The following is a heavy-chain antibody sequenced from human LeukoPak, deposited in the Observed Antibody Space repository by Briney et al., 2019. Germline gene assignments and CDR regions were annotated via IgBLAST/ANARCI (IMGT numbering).Heavy chain of an antibody. J-gene: IGHJ4*02. Sequence: SETLSLTCAVYGGSLSGYYWGWIRQPPGNGLEWIGAINHSGSTNYNPSLKSRVTISVDTSKNQFSLKLSSVTAADTAVYYCARDCSSTSCYSESDYWGQGTLVTVSS. CDR3: ARDCSSTSCYSESDY. CDR1: GGSLSGYY. D-gene: IGHD2-2*02. CDR2: INHSGST. V-gene: IGHV4-34*01.